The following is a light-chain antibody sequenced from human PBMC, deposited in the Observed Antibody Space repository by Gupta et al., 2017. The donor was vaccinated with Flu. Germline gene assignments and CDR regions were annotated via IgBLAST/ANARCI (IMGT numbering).Light chain of an antibody. CDR2: GNN. Sequence: MSGTGSSSNLGAGVDGNWYQQLPGTAPKPIIYGNNNRPSGGSDRFSGSKAGTSASVAITGLQAEEEADVYCKSYDSSLSGSDVVFGGGTKLTVL. CDR3: KSYDSSLSGSDVV. V-gene: IGLV1-40*01. CDR1: SSNLGAGVD. J-gene: IGLJ3*02.